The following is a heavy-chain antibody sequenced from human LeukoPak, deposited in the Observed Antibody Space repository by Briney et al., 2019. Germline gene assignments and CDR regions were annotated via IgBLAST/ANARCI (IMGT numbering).Heavy chain of an antibody. CDR1: GFTFSSYD. CDR3: ARGLMVRGVLYYFDY. D-gene: IGHD3-10*01. J-gene: IGHJ4*02. V-gene: IGHV3-13*01. CDR2: IGTAGDT. Sequence: GGSLRLSCAASGFTFSSYDMHWVRQATGKGLEWVSAIGTAGDTYYPGSVKGRFTISRENAKNSLYLQMNSLRAGDTAVYYCARGLMVRGVLYYFDYWGQGTLVTVSS.